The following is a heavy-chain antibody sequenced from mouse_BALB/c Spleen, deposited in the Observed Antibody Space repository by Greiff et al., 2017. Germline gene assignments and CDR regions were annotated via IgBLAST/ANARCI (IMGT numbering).Heavy chain of an antibody. J-gene: IGHJ4*01. D-gene: IGHD1-1*01. CDR2: IYPGNGDT. CDR1: GYTFTSYN. Sequence: VQLQQPGAELVKPGASVKMSCKASGYTFTSYNMHWVKQTPGQGLEWIGAIYPGNGDTSYNQKFKGKATLTADKSSSTAYMQLSSLTSEDSAVYYCARWGGSSYAMDYWGQGTSVTVSS. CDR3: ARWGGSSYAMDY. V-gene: IGHV1-12*01.